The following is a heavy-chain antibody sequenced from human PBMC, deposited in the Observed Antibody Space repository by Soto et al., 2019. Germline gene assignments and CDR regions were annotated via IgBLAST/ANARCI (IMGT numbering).Heavy chain of an antibody. J-gene: IGHJ5*02. CDR2: IYYSGHT. D-gene: IGHD3-10*01. CDR1: GGSISSSSYY. V-gene: IGHV4-39*01. Sequence: SETLSLTCNVSGGSISSSSYYWGWIRQPPGKGLEWIASIYYSGHTYYNPSLKSRVTISVDTSKNQFSLKLSSVTAADTAVYYCAMSLWFGNTPNWFDPWGQGTLVTSPQ. CDR3: AMSLWFGNTPNWFDP.